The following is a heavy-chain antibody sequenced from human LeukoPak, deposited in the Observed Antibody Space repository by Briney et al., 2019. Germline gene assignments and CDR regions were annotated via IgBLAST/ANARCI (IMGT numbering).Heavy chain of an antibody. V-gene: IGHV4-4*02. CDR1: GGSISSTNW. D-gene: IGHD1-26*01. CDR3: SRESGAFSAFGY. CDR2: ISLSGLT. Sequence: PSETLSLTCGVSGGSISSTNWWSWVRQPPGQGLEWIGEISLSGLTNYNPSLKSRVTMSLDKSKNHLSLNLTSVTAADTAVYYCSRESGAFSAFGYWGQGTLVTVSS. J-gene: IGHJ4*02.